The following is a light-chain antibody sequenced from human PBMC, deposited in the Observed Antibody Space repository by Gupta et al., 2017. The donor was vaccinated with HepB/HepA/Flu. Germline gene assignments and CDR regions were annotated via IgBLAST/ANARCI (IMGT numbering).Light chain of an antibody. J-gene: IGKJ1*01. CDR3: QQDNLGVT. V-gene: IGKV3-15*01. CDR1: QRISFD. CDR2: GAS. Sequence: DIVMTQSPGTLSVSPGERATLSCRASQRISFDLAWYQQKPGQSPRILIYGASTRAAGVPARFRGSGSGTDFTLTITSLQSEDFAIYYCQQDNLGVTFGPGTRVDIK.